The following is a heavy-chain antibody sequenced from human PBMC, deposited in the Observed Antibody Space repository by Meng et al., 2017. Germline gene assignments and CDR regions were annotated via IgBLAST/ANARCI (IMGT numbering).Heavy chain of an antibody. V-gene: IGHV3-23*04. CDR3: AKLGSDY. CDR2: ISGNGGST. Sequence: GQVGGSGGGLVQPGGSLRLSCAASGFTFSSYAMSWVRQAPGKGLEWVSGISGNGGSTFYADSVKGRFTISRDNSKNTLYLQMNSLRVEDTALYYCAKLGSDYWGQGTLVTVSS. D-gene: IGHD7-27*01. CDR1: GFTFSSYA. J-gene: IGHJ4*02.